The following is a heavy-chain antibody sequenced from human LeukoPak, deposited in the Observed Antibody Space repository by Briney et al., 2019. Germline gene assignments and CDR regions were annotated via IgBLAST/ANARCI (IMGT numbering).Heavy chain of an antibody. CDR3: ATDVDYGDYETGWGYYFAH. CDR2: ISCDGSNK. V-gene: IGHV3-30*03. CDR1: GFTLSNYG. D-gene: IGHD4-17*01. J-gene: IGHJ4*02. Sequence: PGGSLRLSCVASGFTLSNYGVHWVRQAPGKGLEWVAVISCDGSNKYFADSVKGRFTISRDNSKNTLYLQMTSLRAEDTAVYYCATDVDYGDYETGWGYYFAHWGQGTLVTVSS.